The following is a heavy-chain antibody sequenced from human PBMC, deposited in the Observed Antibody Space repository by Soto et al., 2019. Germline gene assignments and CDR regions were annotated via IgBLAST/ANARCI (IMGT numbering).Heavy chain of an antibody. D-gene: IGHD4-17*01. J-gene: IGHJ5*02. Sequence: ASVKVSCKASGYTFTSYGISLVRQAPGQGLEWMGWISAYNGNTNYAQKLQGRVTMTTDTSTSTAYMELRSLRSDDTAVYYCARVRERTTVTNGGWFEPWGQGTLVTVSS. CDR2: ISAYNGNT. V-gene: IGHV1-18*01. CDR3: ARVRERTTVTNGGWFEP. CDR1: GYTFTSYG.